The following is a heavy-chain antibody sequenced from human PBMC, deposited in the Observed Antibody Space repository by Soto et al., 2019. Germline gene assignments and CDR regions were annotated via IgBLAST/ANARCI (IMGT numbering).Heavy chain of an antibody. D-gene: IGHD3-22*01. CDR2: IYYSGST. V-gene: IGHV4-39*01. Sequence: PSETLSLTCTVSGGSISSSSYYWGWIRQPPGKGLEWIGSIYYSGSTYYNPSLKSRVTISVDTSKNQFSLKLSSVTAADTAVYYCARGAERYYYDSSGYYRRMVGATSSKRWDDWGQGTLVTVSS. J-gene: IGHJ4*02. CDR1: GGSISSSSYY. CDR3: ARGAERYYYDSSGYYRRMVGATSSKRWDD.